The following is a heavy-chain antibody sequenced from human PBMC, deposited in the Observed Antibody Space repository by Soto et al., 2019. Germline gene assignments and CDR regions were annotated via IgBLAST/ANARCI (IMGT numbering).Heavy chain of an antibody. J-gene: IGHJ4*02. D-gene: IGHD3-10*01. V-gene: IGHV1-8*01. CDR2: MNPNSGNT. CDR3: CITMVRGVILYYFDY. CDR1: GCTFTSYD. Sequence: EXSVKVSFKASGCTFTSYDINLVRHSTGQGLEWMGWMNPNSGNTGYAQKFQGRVTMTRNTSISTAYMELSSLRSEDTAVYYCCITMVRGVILYYFDYWGQGTLVTVSS.